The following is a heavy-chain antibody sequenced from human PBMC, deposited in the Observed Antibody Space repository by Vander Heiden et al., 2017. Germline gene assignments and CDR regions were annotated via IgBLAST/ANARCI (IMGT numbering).Heavy chain of an antibody. V-gene: IGHV3-21*01. CDR2: ISSSSSYI. CDR1: GFTFSSYS. Sequence: LPHAASGFTFSSYSMNWVRQAPGKGLEWVSSISSSSSYIYYADSVKGRFTISRDNAKNSLYLQMNSLRAEDTAVYYCARGMGSWPTDWFDPWGQGTLVTVSS. CDR3: ARGMGSWPTDWFDP. D-gene: IGHD6-13*01. J-gene: IGHJ5*02.